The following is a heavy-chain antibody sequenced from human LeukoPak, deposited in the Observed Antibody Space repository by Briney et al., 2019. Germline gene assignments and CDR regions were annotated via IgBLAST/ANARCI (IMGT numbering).Heavy chain of an antibody. Sequence: GGSLRLSCAASGFTVSSNYMSWVRQAPGKGLEWVSVIYSGGSTYYADSVKGRFTISRDNSKNTLYLQMNSLRAEDTAVYYCARSYDSSGYYYPYYFDYWGQGTLVTVSS. D-gene: IGHD3-22*01. V-gene: IGHV3-66*01. CDR2: IYSGGST. CDR1: GFTVSSNY. CDR3: ARSYDSSGYYYPYYFDY. J-gene: IGHJ4*02.